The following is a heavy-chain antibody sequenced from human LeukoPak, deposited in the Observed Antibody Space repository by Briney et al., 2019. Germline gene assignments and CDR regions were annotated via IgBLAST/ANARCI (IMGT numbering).Heavy chain of an antibody. CDR2: IKQDGNEK. J-gene: IGHJ4*02. D-gene: IGHD2-21*01. V-gene: IGHV3-7*01. CDR3: ATHNDWRYDY. Sequence: PGGPLRLSCAASGFTFSDYWMSWVRQAPGKGLEWVANIKQDGNEKYYVDAVKGRFTVSRDNAKNSLYLQLNSLRAEDTALYYCATHNDWRYDYWGQGTLVTVSS. CDR1: GFTFSDYW.